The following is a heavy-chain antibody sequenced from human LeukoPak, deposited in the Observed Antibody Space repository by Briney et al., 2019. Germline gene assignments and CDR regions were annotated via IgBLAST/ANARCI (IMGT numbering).Heavy chain of an antibody. CDR1: GGSISSYY. Sequence: SETLSLTCSVSGGSISSYYWSWIRQPPGKGLEWIGYIYYSGSTNYNPSLKSRVTISVDTSKNEFSLKLSSVTAADTAVYYCARVEWSLDYWGQGTLVTVSP. CDR2: IYYSGST. D-gene: IGHD3-3*01. J-gene: IGHJ4*02. V-gene: IGHV4-59*01. CDR3: ARVEWSLDY.